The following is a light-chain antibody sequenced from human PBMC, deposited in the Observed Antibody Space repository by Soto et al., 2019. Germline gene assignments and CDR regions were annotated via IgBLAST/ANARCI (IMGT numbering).Light chain of an antibody. Sequence: DIQMTQSPSTLSASLGDRVTITCLAIQSISSWLAWYQQKPGEAPNRLIYDASSLESGVPSRFSGSGSGTEFTLTISSLQPDDFATYYCQQYTSYVWTFGQGTKVEIK. J-gene: IGKJ1*01. CDR2: DAS. CDR1: QSISSW. CDR3: QQYTSYVWT. V-gene: IGKV1-5*01.